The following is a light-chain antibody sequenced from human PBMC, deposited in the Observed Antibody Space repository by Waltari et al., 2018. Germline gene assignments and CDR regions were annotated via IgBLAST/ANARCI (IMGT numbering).Light chain of an antibody. J-gene: IGLJ1*01. V-gene: IGLV2-14*01. CDR3: SSYTTSSAPGV. CDR2: EVS. Sequence: QSALTQPASVSGSPGQSITISCSGTDSDVGAYDFVSWYQQHPGKAPHLIIYEVSNRPSGISTRFSASKSGNTASLTISGLQAEDEVDYYCSSYTTSSAPGVFGTGTRVTVL. CDR1: DSDVGAYDF.